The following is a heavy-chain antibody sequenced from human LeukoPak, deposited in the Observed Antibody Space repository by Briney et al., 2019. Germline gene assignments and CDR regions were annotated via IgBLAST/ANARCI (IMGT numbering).Heavy chain of an antibody. J-gene: IGHJ4*02. CDR2: INHSGST. CDR1: GGSFSGYY. D-gene: IGHD3-10*01. Sequence: SETLSLTCAVYGGSFSGYYWSWIRQPPGKGLEWIGEINHSGSTNYNPSLKSRVTISVDTSKNQFSLKLSSVTAADTAVYYCARGRAVRGLPDYWGQGTLVTVSS. V-gene: IGHV4-34*01. CDR3: ARGRAVRGLPDY.